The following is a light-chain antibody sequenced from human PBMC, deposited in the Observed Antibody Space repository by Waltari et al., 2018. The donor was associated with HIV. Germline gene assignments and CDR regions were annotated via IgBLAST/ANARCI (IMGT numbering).Light chain of an antibody. J-gene: IGLJ2*01. CDR2: ENN. CDR1: TSNIGNNY. Sequence: QSVLTQPPSVSAAPGQTVNFSCSGSTSNIGNNYVSWYQQLPGTAPNLLIYENNVRPSWIPDRFSGSKSGTSATLGVTGLQTGDEADYYCATWDTNLIGVVFGGGTKLTVL. V-gene: IGLV1-51*01. CDR3: ATWDTNLIGVV.